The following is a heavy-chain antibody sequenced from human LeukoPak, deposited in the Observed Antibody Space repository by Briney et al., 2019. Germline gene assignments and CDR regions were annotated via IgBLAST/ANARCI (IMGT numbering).Heavy chain of an antibody. V-gene: IGHV3-64D*06. D-gene: IGHD3-22*01. Sequence: PGGSLRLSCSASGFTFSSYAMHWVRQAPGKGLEYVSAISSNGGSTYYADSVKGRFTISRDNSKNTLYLQMGSLRAEDTAVYYCVKAPQIVVVITYFDYWGQGTLVTVSS. J-gene: IGHJ4*02. CDR1: GFTFSSYA. CDR2: ISSNGGST. CDR3: VKAPQIVVVITYFDY.